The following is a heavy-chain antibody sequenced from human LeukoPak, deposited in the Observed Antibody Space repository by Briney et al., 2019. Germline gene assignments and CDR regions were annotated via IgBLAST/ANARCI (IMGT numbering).Heavy chain of an antibody. V-gene: IGHV3-53*01. Sequence: GGSLRLSCAASGFTVSSNYMSWVRQAPGKGLEWVSVIYSGGSTYYADSVKGRFTISRDNSKNTLYLQMNSLRAEDTAVYYCARRSSGGNEGPFDYWGQGTLVTVSS. CDR1: GFTVSSNY. CDR2: IYSGGST. J-gene: IGHJ4*02. D-gene: IGHD6-19*01. CDR3: ARRSSGGNEGPFDY.